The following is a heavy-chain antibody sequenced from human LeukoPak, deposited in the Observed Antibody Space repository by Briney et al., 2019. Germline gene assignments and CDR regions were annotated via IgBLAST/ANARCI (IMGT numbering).Heavy chain of an antibody. D-gene: IGHD4-11*01. J-gene: IGHJ4*02. CDR2: VRYDGGNE. CDR3: ASRRYSNPYGLLKSDYYFDY. Sequence: PGGSLRLSCAASGFTFSIYGMHWVRQAPGKGLEWVAFVRYDGGNEYYEASVKGRFTISRDDSKNTLYLQMNSLRAEDTAVYYCASRRYSNPYGLLKSDYYFDYWGQGTLVTVSS. V-gene: IGHV3-30*02. CDR1: GFTFSIYG.